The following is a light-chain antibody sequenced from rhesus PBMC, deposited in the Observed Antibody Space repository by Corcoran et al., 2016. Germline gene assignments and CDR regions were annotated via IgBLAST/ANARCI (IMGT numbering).Light chain of an antibody. Sequence: DIQMTQSPSSLSASVGDRVTITCQASQGISSWLAWSQQKPGNAHKLLIYAASSLQSGVPSRFSGSGSGTDCTLTISSLQPEDFATYYCQQHNSYPLTFGGGTKVEIK. V-gene: IGKV1-33*02. CDR3: QQHNSYPLT. CDR2: AAS. J-gene: IGKJ4*01. CDR1: QGISSW.